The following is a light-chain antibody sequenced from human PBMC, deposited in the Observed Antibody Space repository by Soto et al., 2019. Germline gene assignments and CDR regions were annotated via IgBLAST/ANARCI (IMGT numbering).Light chain of an antibody. J-gene: IGLJ2*01. V-gene: IGLV1-44*01. Sequence: QSVLTQPPSASGTPGQRVTISCSGSSSNIESNTVNWYQQFPGTAPKLLIYSNNQRPSGVPDRFSGSKSGTSASLAISGLQSEDEADYYCATWDDSLNGPVFGGGTKVTVL. CDR2: SNN. CDR3: ATWDDSLNGPV. CDR1: SSNIESNT.